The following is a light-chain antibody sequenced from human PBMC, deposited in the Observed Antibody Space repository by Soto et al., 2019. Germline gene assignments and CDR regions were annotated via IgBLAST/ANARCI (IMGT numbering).Light chain of an antibody. Sequence: ENVLTQSPGTLSLSPGERATLSCRASQSVDSSYLAWYQQKPGQAPRILIYGTSCRGTGIPDSFSGSGSGTDLTLTINILEPEEFAVYYCQHYGSSIYTFGQGTKLEIK. CDR3: QHYGSSIYT. V-gene: IGKV3-20*01. CDR1: QSVDSSY. CDR2: GTS. J-gene: IGKJ2*01.